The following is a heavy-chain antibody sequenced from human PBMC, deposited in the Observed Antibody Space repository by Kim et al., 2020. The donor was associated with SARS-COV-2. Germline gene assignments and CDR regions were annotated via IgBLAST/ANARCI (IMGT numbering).Heavy chain of an antibody. CDR3: ASVVIG. CDR2: ISNTGGST. J-gene: IGHJ4*02. CDR1: GFTFTTYA. D-gene: IGHD2-15*01. Sequence: GGSLRLSCAASGFTFTTYAMSWVRQAPGRGLEWVSAISNTGGSTFYADSVKGRFTISRDNSKNTLFLQMNSLRAEDTAVYYCASVVIGWGQGTLVTVSS. V-gene: IGHV3-23*01.